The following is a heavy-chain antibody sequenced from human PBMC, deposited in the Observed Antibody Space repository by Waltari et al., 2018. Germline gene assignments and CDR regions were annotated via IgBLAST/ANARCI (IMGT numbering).Heavy chain of an antibody. CDR3: ARVYYYDSSGYWGGKYYFDY. D-gene: IGHD3-22*01. J-gene: IGHJ4*02. CDR2: IYYSGST. V-gene: IGHV4-59*01. CDR1: GGSISSYY. Sequence: QVQLQESGPGLVKPSETLSLTCTVSGGSISSYYWSWIRQPPGKGLVWIGYIYYSGSTNYNPSLKSRVTISVDTSKNQFSLKLSSVTAADTAVYYCARVYYYDSSGYWGGKYYFDYWGQGTLVTVSS.